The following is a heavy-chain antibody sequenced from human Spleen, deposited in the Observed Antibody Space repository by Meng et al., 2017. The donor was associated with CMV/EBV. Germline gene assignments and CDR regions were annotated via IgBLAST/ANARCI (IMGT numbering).Heavy chain of an antibody. Sequence: ASVKVSCKASGYTFTSYYMHWVRQAPGQGLEWMGIINPSGGSTSYAQKFQGRVTMTRDTSTSTVYMELSSLRAEDTAIYYCARDTHFYSSPEALDYWGQGTLVTVSS. CDR3: ARDTHFYSSPEALDY. D-gene: IGHD6-13*01. CDR1: GYTFTSYY. CDR2: INPSGGST. V-gene: IGHV1-46*01. J-gene: IGHJ4*02.